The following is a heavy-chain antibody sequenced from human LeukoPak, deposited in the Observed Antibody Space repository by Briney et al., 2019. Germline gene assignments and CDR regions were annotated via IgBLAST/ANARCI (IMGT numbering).Heavy chain of an antibody. CDR3: ARQIAVAAKAGFDN. CDR2: IYTTGST. D-gene: IGHD6-19*01. J-gene: IGHJ4*02. CDR1: GGSLSSYY. V-gene: IGHV4-4*07. Sequence: SETLCLTCAVSGGSLSSYYWSWIRQPPGKGLELIGRIYTTGSTNYNPTLNSRVTMSVGTSNNQFSLKLSSVTAAETGVYYCARQIAVAAKAGFDNWGKGKVVTVS.